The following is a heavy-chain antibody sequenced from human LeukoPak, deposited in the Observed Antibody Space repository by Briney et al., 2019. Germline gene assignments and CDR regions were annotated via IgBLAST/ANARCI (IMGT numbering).Heavy chain of an antibody. V-gene: IGHV3-21*01. CDR3: ARRGCGYCSGGSCYCYYYMDV. J-gene: IGHJ6*03. D-gene: IGHD2-15*01. CDR1: GFTFSSYS. Sequence: PGGSLRLSCAASGFTFSSYSMNWVRQAPGKGLEWVSSISSSSSYIYYADSVKGRFTISRDNAKNSLYLQMNSLRAEDTAVYYCARRGCGYCSGGSCYCYYYMDVWGKGTTVTISS. CDR2: ISSSSSYI.